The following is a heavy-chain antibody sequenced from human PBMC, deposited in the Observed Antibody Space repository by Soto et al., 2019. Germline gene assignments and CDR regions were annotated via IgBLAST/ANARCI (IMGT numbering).Heavy chain of an antibody. CDR3: ARDVEIFGTHRPINWFDP. CDR1: GYTFTSYG. J-gene: IGHJ5*02. Sequence: GASLKVSCKASGYTFTSYGISWVRQAPGQGLEWMGWISAYNGNTNYAQKLQGRVTTTTDTSTSTAYMELRSLRSDDTAVYYCARDVEIFGTHRPINWFDPWGQGTLVTVSS. V-gene: IGHV1-18*01. D-gene: IGHD3-3*01. CDR2: ISAYNGNT.